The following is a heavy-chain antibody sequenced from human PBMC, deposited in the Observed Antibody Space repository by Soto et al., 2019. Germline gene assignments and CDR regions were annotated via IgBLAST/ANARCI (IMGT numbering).Heavy chain of an antibody. Sequence: QVQLVQSAAEVRKPGSSVKVSCQASGGTSGSYSISWIRQAPGQGLEWMGRIVPILRLENYAQKFQGRVTITADMSTSTVYMELTSLRPEDTALYYCVRDLGSGWYIMNWGQGTLVTVSS. CDR3: VRDLGSGWYIMN. V-gene: IGHV1-69*08. CDR1: GGTSGSYS. D-gene: IGHD6-19*01. CDR2: IVPILRLE. J-gene: IGHJ4*02.